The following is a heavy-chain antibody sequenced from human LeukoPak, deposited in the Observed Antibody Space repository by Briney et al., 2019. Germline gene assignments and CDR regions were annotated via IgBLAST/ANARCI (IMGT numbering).Heavy chain of an antibody. D-gene: IGHD6-13*01. V-gene: IGHV1-2*02. CDR3: ARGPRSYSSSWYNWFDP. J-gene: IGHJ5*02. CDR1: GYTFTGYY. CDR2: INPNSGGT. Sequence: ASVKVSCKASGYTFTGYYMHWVRQAPGQGLEWMGWINPNSGGTNYAQKFQGRVTMTRDTSISTAYMGLSRLRSDDTAVYYCARGPRSYSSSWYNWFDPWGQGTLVTVSS.